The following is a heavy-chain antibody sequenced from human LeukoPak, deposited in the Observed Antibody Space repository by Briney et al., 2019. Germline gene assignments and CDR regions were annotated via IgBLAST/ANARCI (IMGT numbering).Heavy chain of an antibody. CDR3: ARGLSDGVTYAFEI. J-gene: IGHJ3*02. Sequence: GWSLRLSCKGTGFIFSDYFVSWIRQAPVERLEWIAYISTRGNFIFYADSVKGRFTISRDDAKNSLYLQMNSLKDADTAVYYCARGLSDGVTYAFEIWGQGTMVTVSS. CDR2: ISTRGNFI. CDR1: GFIFSDYF. V-gene: IGHV3-11*01. D-gene: IGHD3-3*01.